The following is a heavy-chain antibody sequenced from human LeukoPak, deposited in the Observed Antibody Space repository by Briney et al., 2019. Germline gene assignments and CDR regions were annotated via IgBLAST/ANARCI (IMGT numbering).Heavy chain of an antibody. Sequence: PGGSLRLSCAASGFTFSSYGMHWVRQAPGKGLEWVAVISYDGSNKYYADSVKGRFTISRDNSKNTLYLQMNSLRAEDTAVYYCAKASHFKAVDDYGDYPGYWGQGTLVTVSS. D-gene: IGHD4-17*01. CDR1: GFTFSSYG. V-gene: IGHV3-30*18. CDR2: ISYDGSNK. J-gene: IGHJ4*02. CDR3: AKASHFKAVDDYGDYPGY.